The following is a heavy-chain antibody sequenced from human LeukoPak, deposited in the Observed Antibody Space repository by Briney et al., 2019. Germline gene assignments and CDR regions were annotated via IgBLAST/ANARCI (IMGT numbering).Heavy chain of an antibody. Sequence: SETLSLTCTVSGGSVSSGSYYWSWIRQPPGKGLEWIGYIYYSGSTNYNPSLKGRVTISVDTSKNQFSLKLSSVTAADTAVYYCAGGYGSGSYGDYWGQGTLVTVSS. D-gene: IGHD3-10*01. CDR3: AGGYGSGSYGDY. V-gene: IGHV4-61*01. CDR2: IYYSGST. J-gene: IGHJ4*02. CDR1: GGSVSSGSYY.